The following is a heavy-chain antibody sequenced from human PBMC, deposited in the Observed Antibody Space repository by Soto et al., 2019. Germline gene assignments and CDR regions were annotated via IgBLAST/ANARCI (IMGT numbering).Heavy chain of an antibody. CDR3: ARSGASYYYGSGSYTKKANYYYYYGMDV. Sequence: SETLSLTCTVSGGSISSYYWSWIRQPPGKGLEWIGYIYYSGSTNYNPSLKSRVTISVDTSKNQFSLKLSSVTAADTAVYYCARSGASYYYGSGSYTKKANYYYYYGMDVWGQGTTVT. V-gene: IGHV4-59*01. D-gene: IGHD3-10*01. CDR1: GGSISSYY. J-gene: IGHJ6*02. CDR2: IYYSGST.